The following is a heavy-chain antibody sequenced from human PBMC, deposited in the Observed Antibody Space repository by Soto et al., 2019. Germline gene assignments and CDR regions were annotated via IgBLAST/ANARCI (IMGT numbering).Heavy chain of an antibody. Sequence: PGGAVRGKCADPGCRCSTNAMTWVRQAPGKGLEWVSIIGGDSRTTFYADSVKGRFTVSRDNSKDTVYLDMNSLRGEDTAIYYCTKDNNWDDPGWGQGTLVTVSS. CDR2: IGGDSRTT. J-gene: IGHJ4*02. CDR3: TKDNNWDDPG. D-gene: IGHD1-1*01. V-gene: IGHV3-23*01. CDR1: GCRCSTNA.